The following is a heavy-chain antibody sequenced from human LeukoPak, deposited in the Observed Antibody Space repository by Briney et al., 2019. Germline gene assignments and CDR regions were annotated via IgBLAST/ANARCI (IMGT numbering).Heavy chain of an antibody. D-gene: IGHD6-6*01. CDR3: AKLGSSSSDFDY. J-gene: IGHJ4*02. V-gene: IGHV3-30*02. Sequence: GGSLRLSCAASGSTFSSYGMHWVRQAPGKGLEWVAFIRYDGSNKYYADSVKGRFTISRDNSKNTLYLQMNSLRAEDTAVYYCAKLGSSSSDFDYWGQGTLVTVSS. CDR2: IRYDGSNK. CDR1: GSTFSSYG.